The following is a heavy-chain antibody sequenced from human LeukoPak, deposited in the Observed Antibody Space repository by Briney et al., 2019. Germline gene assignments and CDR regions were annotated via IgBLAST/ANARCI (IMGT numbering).Heavy chain of an antibody. Sequence: GGSLRLSCAASGFDLSTYAMTWVRQAPAKGLEWVSSIIIGGGGTYYADSVKGRFTISRDNSENTLHLQMNNLRVGDTAKYFCARCMVLSQGWCIWFDPWGQGTLVTVSP. CDR3: ARCMVLSQGWCIWFDP. V-gene: IGHV3-23*01. CDR1: GFDLSTYA. D-gene: IGHD4/OR15-4a*01. J-gene: IGHJ5*02. CDR2: IIIGGGGT.